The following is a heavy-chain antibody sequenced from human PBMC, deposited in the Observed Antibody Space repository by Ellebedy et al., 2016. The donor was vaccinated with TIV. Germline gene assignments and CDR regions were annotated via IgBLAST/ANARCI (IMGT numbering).Heavy chain of an antibody. CDR2: ISAHNGNS. Sequence: ASVKVSCXASGYTFSNYGIAWVRQAPGQGLEWMGWISAHNGNSKYAQKLQGRVTMTTDTSTSTAYMELRSLRSDDTAVYYCAILQEGYCSSTDCYIAFQIWGQGTMVTVSS. J-gene: IGHJ3*02. V-gene: IGHV1-18*04. CDR3: AILQEGYCSSTDCYIAFQI. CDR1: GYTFSNYG. D-gene: IGHD2-2*01.